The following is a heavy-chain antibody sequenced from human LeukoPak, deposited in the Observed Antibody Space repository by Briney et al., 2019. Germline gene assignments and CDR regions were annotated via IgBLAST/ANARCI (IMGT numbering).Heavy chain of an antibody. Sequence: PSETLSLTCTVSGGSISSYYWSWIRQPPGKGLEWIGYIYYSGSTNYNPSLKSRVTISVDTSKNQFSLKLSSVTAADTAVYYCALGGDYDAFDIWGQGTMVTVSS. J-gene: IGHJ3*02. CDR1: GGSISSYY. CDR2: IYYSGST. CDR3: ALGGDYDAFDI. D-gene: IGHD3-16*01. V-gene: IGHV4-59*01.